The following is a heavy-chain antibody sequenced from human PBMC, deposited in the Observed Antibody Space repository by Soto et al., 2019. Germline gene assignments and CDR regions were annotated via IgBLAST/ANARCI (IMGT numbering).Heavy chain of an antibody. D-gene: IGHD4-17*01. CDR3: ARRGDYGDSMNYYYGMDV. CDR1: GGSISSGGYY. Sequence: PSETLSLTCTVSGGSISSGGYYWSWIRQHPGKGLEWIGYIYYSGSTYYNPSLKSRVTISVDTSKNQFSLKLSSVTAADTAVYYCARRGDYGDSMNYYYGMDVWGQGTTVTVSS. V-gene: IGHV4-31*03. J-gene: IGHJ6*02. CDR2: IYYSGST.